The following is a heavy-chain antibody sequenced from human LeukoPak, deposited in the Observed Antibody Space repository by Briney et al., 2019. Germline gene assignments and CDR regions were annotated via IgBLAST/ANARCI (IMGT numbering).Heavy chain of an antibody. CDR3: ARQGGNIVVVPAAIAYYGMDV. CDR1: GFTFSSYE. CDR2: ISSSGSTI. V-gene: IGHV3-48*03. D-gene: IGHD2-2*01. Sequence: GGSLRLSCAASGFTFSSYEMNWVRQAPGKGLEWVSYISSSGSTIYYADSEKGRFTISRDNAKNSLYLQMNSLRAEDTAVYNCARQGGNIVVVPAAIAYYGMDVWGQGTTITVSS. J-gene: IGHJ6*02.